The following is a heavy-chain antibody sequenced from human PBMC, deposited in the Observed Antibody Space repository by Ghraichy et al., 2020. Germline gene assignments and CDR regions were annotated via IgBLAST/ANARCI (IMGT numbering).Heavy chain of an antibody. Sequence: GGSLRLSCAASGFTFSSYWMHWVRQAPGKGLVWVSRINSDGSSTSYADSVKGRFTISRDNAKNTLYLQMNSLRAEDTAVYYCARDRDIVVVVAAEGHGMDVWGKGTTVTVS. CDR1: GFTFSSYW. J-gene: IGHJ6*04. D-gene: IGHD2-15*01. V-gene: IGHV3-74*01. CDR3: ARDRDIVVVVAAEGHGMDV. CDR2: INSDGSST.